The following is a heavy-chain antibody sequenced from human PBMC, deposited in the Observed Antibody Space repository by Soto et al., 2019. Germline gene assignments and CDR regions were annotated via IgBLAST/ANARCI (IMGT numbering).Heavy chain of an antibody. CDR2: IKQDGSEK. J-gene: IGHJ6*02. Sequence: VGSLRLSCAVSGFTFSSYWMSWVRQAPGKGLEWVANIKQDGSEKYYVDSVKGRFTISRDNAKNSLYLQMNSLRAEDTAVYYCARDQTPYCSSISCSKYGMDVWGQGTTVTVSS. V-gene: IGHV3-7*03. CDR3: ARDQTPYCSSISCSKYGMDV. D-gene: IGHD2-2*01. CDR1: GFTFSSYW.